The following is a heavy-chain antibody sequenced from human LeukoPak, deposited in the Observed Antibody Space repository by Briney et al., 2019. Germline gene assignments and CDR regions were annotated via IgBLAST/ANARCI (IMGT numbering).Heavy chain of an antibody. V-gene: IGHV4-4*07. Sequence: PSETLSLTCTASGGSISSYYWSWIRQPAGKGLEWIGRIYSSGSTNYDPSLKSRVTMSVDTSKNQFSLKLSSVTAADTAVYYCARSKAYYDSSGYANDCWGQGTLVTVSS. CDR1: GGSISSYY. J-gene: IGHJ4*02. D-gene: IGHD3-22*01. CDR3: ARSKAYYDSSGYANDC. CDR2: IYSSGST.